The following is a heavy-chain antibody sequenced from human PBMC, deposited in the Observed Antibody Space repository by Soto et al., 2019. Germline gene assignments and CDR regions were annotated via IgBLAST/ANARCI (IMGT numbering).Heavy chain of an antibody. V-gene: IGHV4-30-2*01. J-gene: IGHJ4*02. CDR2: IYHSGST. CDR1: GGSISSGGYP. D-gene: IGHD1-1*01. Sequence: SETLSLTCAVSGGSISSGGYPWSWIRQPPGKGLEWIGYIYHSGSTYYNPSLKSRVTISVDRSKNQFSLKLSSVTAADTAVYHCARVPQLLYFDYWGQGTLVTVSS. CDR3: ARVPQLLYFDY.